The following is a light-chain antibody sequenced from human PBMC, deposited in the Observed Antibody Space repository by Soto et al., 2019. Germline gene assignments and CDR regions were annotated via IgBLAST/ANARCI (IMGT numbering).Light chain of an antibody. V-gene: IGLV2-8*01. Sequence: QSALTQPPSASGSLGQSVTLSCTGTSHDIGLNNFVSWYQQHPGKAPTLIISHVNERPSGVPDRFSGSKSGNTASLTVSGLQPEDEADYYCTAYSGTKNWGIFGTGTKLTVL. CDR2: HVN. J-gene: IGLJ1*01. CDR3: TAYSGTKNWGI. CDR1: SHDIGLNNF.